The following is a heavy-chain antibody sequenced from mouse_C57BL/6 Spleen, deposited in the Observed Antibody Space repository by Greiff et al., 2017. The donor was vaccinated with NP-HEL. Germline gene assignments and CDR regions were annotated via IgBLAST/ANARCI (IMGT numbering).Heavy chain of an antibody. CDR2: IVPEDGDT. J-gene: IGHJ3*01. Sequence: VQLQQSGAELVRPGASVKLSCTASGFNIKDYYMHWVKQRPEQGLEWIGRIVPEDGDTEYAPKFQGKATMTADTSSNTAYLQLSSLTSEDTAVYYCTTAYYYGSSYPAWFAYWGQGTLVTVSA. CDR3: TTAYYYGSSYPAWFAY. D-gene: IGHD1-1*01. CDR1: GFNIKDYY. V-gene: IGHV14-1*01.